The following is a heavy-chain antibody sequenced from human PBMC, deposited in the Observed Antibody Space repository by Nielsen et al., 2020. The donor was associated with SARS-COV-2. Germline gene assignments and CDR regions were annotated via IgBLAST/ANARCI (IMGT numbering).Heavy chain of an antibody. CDR2: INHSGST. V-gene: IGHV4-34*01. J-gene: IGHJ5*01. Sequence: GSLRLSCAVYGGSFSGYYWSWIRQPPGKGLEWIGEINHSGSTNYNPSLKSRVTISVDTSKNQFSLKLSSVTAADTAVYYCARDGSGLDSWGQGTLVTVSS. CDR3: ARDGSGLDS. D-gene: IGHD1-26*01. CDR1: GGSFSGYY.